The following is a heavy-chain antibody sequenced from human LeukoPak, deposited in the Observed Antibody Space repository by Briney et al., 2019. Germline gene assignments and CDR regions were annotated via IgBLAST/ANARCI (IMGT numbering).Heavy chain of an antibody. CDR2: ISTTNSYR. CDR3: ARGGATVVSDDYFDI. V-gene: IGHV3-21*01. D-gene: IGHD4-23*01. J-gene: IGHJ3*02. Sequence: PGGSLRLSCVASGFTFYTYSMHWVRQAPGKGLEWVSSISTTNSYRYYADSMKGRFTISRDDAKNSLYLQMNSLRADDTAVYYCARGGATVVSDDYFDIWGQGTTVTVSS. CDR1: GFTFYTYS.